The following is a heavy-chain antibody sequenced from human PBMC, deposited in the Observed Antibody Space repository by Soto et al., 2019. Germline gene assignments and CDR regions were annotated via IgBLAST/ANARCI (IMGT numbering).Heavy chain of an antibody. CDR1: GGSISSGGYS. CDR2: MYHSGST. Sequence: PSETLSLTCAVSGGSISSGGYSWSWIRQPPGKGLEWIGYMYHSGSTYYNPSLKSRVTISIDRSKNQFSLKLNSVTVADTAVYYCARHVSYGSESYYYGMDVWGQGATVTVSS. D-gene: IGHD3-10*01. CDR3: ARHVSYGSESYYYGMDV. J-gene: IGHJ6*02. V-gene: IGHV4-30-2*01.